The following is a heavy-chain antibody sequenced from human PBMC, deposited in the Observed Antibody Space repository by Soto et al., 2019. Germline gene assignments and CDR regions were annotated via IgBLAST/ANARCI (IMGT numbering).Heavy chain of an antibody. CDR2: IYYSGHT. CDR1: GGSISSGYYY. Sequence: QVQLQELGPGLVKPSQTLSLTCSVSGGSISSGYYYWSWIRQPPGKGLEWIVNIYYSGHTYYNPSLKSRLIISIDTSKNQSSLTVGSVTAADTDVYYCARSSLYGMDVWGQGTTVTVSS. CDR3: ARSSLYGMDV. D-gene: IGHD1-1*01. V-gene: IGHV4-30-4*01. J-gene: IGHJ6*02.